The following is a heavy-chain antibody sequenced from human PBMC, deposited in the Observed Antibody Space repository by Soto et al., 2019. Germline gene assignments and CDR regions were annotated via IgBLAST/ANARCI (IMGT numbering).Heavy chain of an antibody. CDR1: GYTFTSYG. CDR2: ISAYNGNT. CDR3: ARGAEYYDILTGYYLFDY. D-gene: IGHD3-9*01. V-gene: IGHV1-18*01. Sequence: QVQLVQSGAEVKKPGASVKVSCKASGYTFTSYGISWVRQAPGQGLEWMGWISAYNGNTKYAQKLQGRVTMTTDTSTSTAYMELRSLRSDDTAVYYWARGAEYYDILTGYYLFDYWGQGTLVTVSS. J-gene: IGHJ4*02.